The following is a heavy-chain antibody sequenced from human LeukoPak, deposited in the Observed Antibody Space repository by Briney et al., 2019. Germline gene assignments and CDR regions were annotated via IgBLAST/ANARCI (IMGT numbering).Heavy chain of an antibody. Sequence: GGSQRLSCAASGFTFSSYAMTWVRQAPGKGLEWVSYISSSSSTIYYADSVKGRFTISRDNAKNSLYLQMNSLRAEDTAVYYCARDPEHIVVVTARPYYFDYWGQGTLVTVSS. CDR3: ARDPEHIVVVTARPYYFDY. CDR2: ISSSSSTI. CDR1: GFTFSSYA. J-gene: IGHJ4*02. D-gene: IGHD2-21*02. V-gene: IGHV3-48*01.